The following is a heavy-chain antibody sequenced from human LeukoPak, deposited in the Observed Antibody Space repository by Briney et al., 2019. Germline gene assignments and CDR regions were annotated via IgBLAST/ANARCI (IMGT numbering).Heavy chain of an antibody. J-gene: IGHJ5*02. CDR3: ARAGYCSGGSCDFNWFDP. D-gene: IGHD2-15*01. V-gene: IGHV4-34*01. Sequence: TSETLSLTCAVYGGSFSGYYWSWIRQPPGKGLEWLGEINHSGSTNYNPSLKSRVTISVDTSKNQFSLKLSSVTAADTAVYYCARAGYCSGGSCDFNWFDPWGQGTLVTVSS. CDR2: INHSGST. CDR1: GGSFSGYY.